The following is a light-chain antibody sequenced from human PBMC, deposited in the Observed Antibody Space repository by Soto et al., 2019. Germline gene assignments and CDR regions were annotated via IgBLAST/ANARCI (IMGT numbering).Light chain of an antibody. CDR1: QSFNSIY. CDR3: QQYDNSPIT. CDR2: GAS. J-gene: IGKJ5*01. V-gene: IGKV3-20*01. Sequence: EIVLTQSPGTLSLSPGERATLSCRASQSFNSIYLAWYQQKPGQAPRLLIYGASSRATGIPVRFSGSGSGTDFTLTISRLEPEDFAVYYCQQYDNSPITFGQGTRLEIK.